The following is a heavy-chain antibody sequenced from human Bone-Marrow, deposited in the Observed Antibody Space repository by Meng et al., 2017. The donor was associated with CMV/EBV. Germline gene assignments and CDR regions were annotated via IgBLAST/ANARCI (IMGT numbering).Heavy chain of an antibody. D-gene: IGHD2-2*01. CDR1: GGTFSSYT. CDR2: INPSGGST. J-gene: IGHJ5*02. Sequence: ASVKVSCKASGGTFSSYTISWVRQAPGQGLEWMGIINPSGGSTSYAQKFQGRVTMTRDTSTSTVYMELSSLRSEDTAVYYCARDRGYCSSTSCQPTNNWFDPWGQGTLVTVSS. CDR3: ARDRGYCSSTSCQPTNNWFDP. V-gene: IGHV1-46*01.